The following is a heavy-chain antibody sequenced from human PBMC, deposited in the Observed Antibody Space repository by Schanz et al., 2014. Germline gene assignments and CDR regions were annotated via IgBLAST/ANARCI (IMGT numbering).Heavy chain of an antibody. CDR1: GFTLSNSD. J-gene: IGHJ4*02. V-gene: IGHV3-13*01. D-gene: IGHD1-1*01. CDR2: IGYLGDT. Sequence: EVQLLDSGGGLVQPGGSLRLSCAASGFTLSNSDMHWVRQGTGKGLEWVSTIGYLGDTYYPDSVKGRFTVSRDSGQNSLYLHMNSLRAGYTAVYDCAMGTDWNLHYWGQGALVTVSS. CDR3: AMGTDWNLHY.